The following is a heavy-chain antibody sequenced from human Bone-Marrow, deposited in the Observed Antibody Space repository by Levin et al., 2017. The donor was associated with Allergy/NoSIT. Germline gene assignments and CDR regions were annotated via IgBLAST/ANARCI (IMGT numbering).Heavy chain of an antibody. CDR3: AREVYSSGQRWFDP. CDR1: GGSISSGSYY. J-gene: IGHJ5*02. Sequence: SETLSLTCTVSGGSISSGSYYWSWIRQPAGKGLEWIGRIYTSGSTNYNPSLKSRVTISVDTSKNQFSLKLSSVTAADTAVYYCAREVYSSGQRWFDPWGQGTLVTVSS. D-gene: IGHD6-19*01. V-gene: IGHV4-61*02. CDR2: IYTSGST.